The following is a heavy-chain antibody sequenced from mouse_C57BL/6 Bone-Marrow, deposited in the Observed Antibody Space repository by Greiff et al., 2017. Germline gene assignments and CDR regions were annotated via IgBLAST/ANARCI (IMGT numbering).Heavy chain of an antibody. CDR3: ARRTVWYCDY. CDR2: IYPGGGST. Sequence: VQLVESEAELMKPGASVKLSCKASGYTFTGYRIHWIKQRPGQGLAWIGEIYPGGGSTKYNEKFKGKATLTAETSSSTAYMQLNSLTSEDSAIXYCARRTVWYCDYWGQGTTLTVSS. CDR1: GYTFTGYR. D-gene: IGHD2-10*02. V-gene: IGHV1-9*01. J-gene: IGHJ2*01.